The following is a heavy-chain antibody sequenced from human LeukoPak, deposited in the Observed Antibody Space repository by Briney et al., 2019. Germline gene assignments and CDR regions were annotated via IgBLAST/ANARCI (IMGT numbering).Heavy chain of an antibody. CDR1: GGSISSGSYY. V-gene: IGHV4-61*02. D-gene: IGHD4-17*01. J-gene: IGHJ6*03. CDR2: IYTSGST. Sequence: SQTLSLTCTVSGGSISSGSYYWSWIRQPAGKGLEWIGRIYTSGSTNYNPSLKSRVTISVDTSKNQFSLKLSSVTAADTAVYYCARLPVTNYYYYMDVWGKGTTVTVSS. CDR3: ARLPVTNYYYYMDV.